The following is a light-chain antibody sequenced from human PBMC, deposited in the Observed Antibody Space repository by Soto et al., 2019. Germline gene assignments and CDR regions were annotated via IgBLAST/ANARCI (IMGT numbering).Light chain of an antibody. Sequence: QAVVTQPAAVSESPGQSITISCTGTSSDVGSYNLVSWYQQHPGKAPKLMIYEGSKRPSGVSNRFSGSKSGNTASLTISGLQAEDEADYYCCSYAGSSTVVFGGGTQLTVL. V-gene: IGLV2-23*01. CDR2: EGS. CDR3: CSYAGSSTVV. J-gene: IGLJ2*01. CDR1: SSDVGSYNL.